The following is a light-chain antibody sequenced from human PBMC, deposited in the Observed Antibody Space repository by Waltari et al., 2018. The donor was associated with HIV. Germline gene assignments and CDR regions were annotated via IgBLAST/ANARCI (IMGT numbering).Light chain of an antibody. CDR1: RTDVPTYNY. CDR2: EVN. CDR3: TSYEGRNKRV. Sequence: QSALTQPPSASGSPGQSVTISCTGTRTDVPTYNYVPWYQQHPGEAPKILMYEVNKRPSGVPDRFAGSKSGNTASLTVSWLQADDEADYYCTSYEGRNKRVFGGGTKLTVL. V-gene: IGLV2-8*01. J-gene: IGLJ2*01.